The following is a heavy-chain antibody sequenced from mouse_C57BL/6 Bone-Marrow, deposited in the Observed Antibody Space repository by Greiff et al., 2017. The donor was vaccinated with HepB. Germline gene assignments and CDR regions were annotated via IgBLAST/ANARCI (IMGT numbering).Heavy chain of an antibody. CDR3: ARYSPRVITTVGARGYFDV. D-gene: IGHD1-1*01. J-gene: IGHJ1*03. Sequence: EVQLQQSGPELVKPGASVKIPCKASGYTFTDYNMDWVKQSHGKSLEWMGDINPNNGGTSYNQKFKGKATLTVDKSSSTAYMELRSLTSEDTAVYYGARYSPRVITTVGARGYFDVWGTGTTVTVSS. V-gene: IGHV1-18*01. CDR2: INPNNGGT. CDR1: GYTFTDYN.